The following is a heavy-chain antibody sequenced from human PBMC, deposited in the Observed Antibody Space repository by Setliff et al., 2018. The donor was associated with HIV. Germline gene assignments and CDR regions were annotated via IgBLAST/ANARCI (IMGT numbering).Heavy chain of an antibody. V-gene: IGHV1-69*13. Sequence: SVKVSCKASGGTFSSYSITWVRQAPGQGLEWMGGIIPIFNTANYAQKFQGRVTITADESTSTAYMELSSLGSEDTAVYYCARGSGGYCSGGSCYFGFGLALGGQGTTVTVSS. D-gene: IGHD2-15*01. CDR1: GGTFSSYS. CDR2: IIPIFNTA. J-gene: IGHJ6*02. CDR3: ARGSGGYCSGGSCYFGFGLAL.